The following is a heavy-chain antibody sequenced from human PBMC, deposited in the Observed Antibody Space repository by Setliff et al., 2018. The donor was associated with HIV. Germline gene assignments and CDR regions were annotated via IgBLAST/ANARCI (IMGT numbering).Heavy chain of an antibody. CDR3: AFSIYRSGSYSFIFDY. D-gene: IGHD3-10*01. V-gene: IGHV1-69*05. CDR1: GGTLNDYA. Sequence: SVKVSCKASGGTLNDYAVTWVRQAPGQGLDVVGEIIPLFGTRNYVQRFRGRIAITTDESTATAYMDLSGLTSEDTAMYYCAFSIYRSGSYSFIFDYWGQGTLVTVSS. J-gene: IGHJ4*02. CDR2: IIPLFGTR.